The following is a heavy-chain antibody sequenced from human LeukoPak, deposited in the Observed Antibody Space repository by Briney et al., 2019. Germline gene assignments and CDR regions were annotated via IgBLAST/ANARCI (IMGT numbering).Heavy chain of an antibody. CDR3: GRATYTSIWFHDAFDI. CDR1: GFTFTTYF. D-gene: IGHD6-13*01. J-gene: IGHJ3*02. V-gene: IGHV1-2*02. CDR2: INPYSGAT. Sequence: GASVKVSCKASGFTFTTYFMHWVRQAPGQGLEWMGWINPYSGATNSAQKFQGRVTMTRGTSISTAYMELSMLTSDDTAVYYCGRATYTSIWFHDAFDIWGQGTMVTVSS.